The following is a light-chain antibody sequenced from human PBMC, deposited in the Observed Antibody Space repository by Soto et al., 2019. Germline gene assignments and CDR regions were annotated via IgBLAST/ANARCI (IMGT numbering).Light chain of an antibody. V-gene: IGKV1-5*03. J-gene: IGKJ4*01. CDR2: KAS. CDR3: QHRLS. CDR1: QSISTW. Sequence: DIQMTQSPSTLSTSVGDRITITCLASQSISTWLAWYQQKPGKAPKLLIYKASSLGNGVPSRFGGTGSGTEFTLTISSLQPDDFATYYCQHRLSFGGGTKLEI.